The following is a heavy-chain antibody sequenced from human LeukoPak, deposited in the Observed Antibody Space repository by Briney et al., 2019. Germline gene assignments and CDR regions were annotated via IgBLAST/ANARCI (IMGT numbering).Heavy chain of an antibody. CDR2: ISPSGGST. J-gene: IGHJ4*02. CDR1: GYTFTSNY. Sequence: GASVKVSCKAFGYTFTSNYMHWVRQAPGQGPEWMGVISPSGGSTTYAQKFQGRVTLTRDMSTSTDYLELSSLRSEDTAVYYCARGSSYGFSMGYWGQGTLVTVSS. V-gene: IGHV1-46*01. CDR3: ARGSSYGFSMGY. D-gene: IGHD5-18*01.